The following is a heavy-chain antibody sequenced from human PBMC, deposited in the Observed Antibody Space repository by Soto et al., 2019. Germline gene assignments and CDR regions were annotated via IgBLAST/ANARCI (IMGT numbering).Heavy chain of an antibody. Sequence: WASVKVSCRASGYTFTTYGISWVRQAPGQGLEWMGWISAYNGHTNYAEQRQGRVTMTTDTSTSTAYMELRSLRSDDTAVYYCARESGTTYTPDYWGQGTLVTVSS. J-gene: IGHJ4*02. CDR1: GYTFTTYG. D-gene: IGHD1-7*01. V-gene: IGHV1-18*04. CDR2: ISAYNGHT. CDR3: ARESGTTYTPDY.